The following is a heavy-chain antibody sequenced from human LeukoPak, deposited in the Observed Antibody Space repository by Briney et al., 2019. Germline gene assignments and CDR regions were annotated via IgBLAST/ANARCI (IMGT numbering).Heavy chain of an antibody. CDR1: GYTFTGHY. CDR2: TNPNTGGT. CDR3: EWAYYDSSGYHDY. V-gene: IGHV1-2*02. D-gene: IGHD3-22*01. J-gene: IGHJ4*02. Sequence: GASVKVSCKASGYTFTGHYINWVRQAPGQGLEWMGWTNPNTGGTNYAQKFQGRVTMTRDTSISTAYMELSRLRSDDTAVYYCEWAYYDSSGYHDYWGQGTLVTVSS.